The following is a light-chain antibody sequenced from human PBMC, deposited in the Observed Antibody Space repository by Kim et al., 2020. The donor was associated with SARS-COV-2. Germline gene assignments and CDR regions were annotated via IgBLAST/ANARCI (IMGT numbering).Light chain of an antibody. J-gene: IGKJ4*01. CDR2: GAS. CDR3: QQYGSSPPVT. V-gene: IGKV3-20*01. CDR1: QSVSSSY. Sequence: PVERATLSCRASQSVSSSYLAWYQQKPGQAPRLLIYGASSRATGIPDRFSGSGSGTDFTLTISRLEPEDFAVYYCQQYGSSPPVTFGGGTKLDIK.